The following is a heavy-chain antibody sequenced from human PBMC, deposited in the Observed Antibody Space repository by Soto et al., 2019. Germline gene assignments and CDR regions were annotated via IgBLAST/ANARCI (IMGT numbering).Heavy chain of an antibody. CDR3: AKRSSSSTFDY. CDR2: ISGSDDST. Sequence: EVQLLESGGGLVQPGESRRLSCAASGFTLSSYAMSWVRQAPGKGLEWVSVISGSDDSTYYADSVKGRFTISRDNSKNTLYLQMNSLRAEDTAVYYCAKRSSSSTFDYWGQGTLVTVSS. V-gene: IGHV3-23*01. CDR1: GFTLSSYA. D-gene: IGHD6-6*01. J-gene: IGHJ4*02.